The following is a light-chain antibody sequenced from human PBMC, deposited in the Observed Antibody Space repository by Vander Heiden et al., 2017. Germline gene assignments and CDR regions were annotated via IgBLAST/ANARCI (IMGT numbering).Light chain of an antibody. J-gene: IGKJ1*01. Sequence: MVMTQSPLSLPVTPGEPASTSCRSSQSLLHSNGYNYLDWYLQKPGQSPQLLIYLGSNRASGVPDRFSGSGSGTDFTLKISRVEAEDVGVYYCMQALQTRTFGQGTKVEIK. CDR1: QSLLHSNGYNY. CDR3: MQALQTRT. CDR2: LGS. V-gene: IGKV2-28*01.